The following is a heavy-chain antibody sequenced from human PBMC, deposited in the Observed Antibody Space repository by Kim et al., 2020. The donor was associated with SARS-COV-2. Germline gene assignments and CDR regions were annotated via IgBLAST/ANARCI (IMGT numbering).Heavy chain of an antibody. V-gene: IGHV3-23*01. D-gene: IGHD3-10*01. J-gene: IGHJ4*01. Sequence: GGSLRLSCEASGFIFSAYAMAWVRQAPGKGLEWVAGISGSGDSRFYGDSVKGRFTVSRDNYKNTVYLQMSGLGAEDTATYSCAKNLGTVGYGSQTYSLYFDLWGRGARVTVSS. CDR2: ISGSGDSR. CDR1: GFIFSAYA. CDR3: AKNLGTVGYGSQTYSLYFDL.